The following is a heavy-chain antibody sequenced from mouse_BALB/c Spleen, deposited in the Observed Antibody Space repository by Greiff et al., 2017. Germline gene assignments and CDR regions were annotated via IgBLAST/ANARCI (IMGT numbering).Heavy chain of an antibody. Sequence: VHVKQSGPELVKPGASVKISCKASGYTFTDYNMHWVKQSHGKSLEWIGYIYPYNGGTGYNQKFKSKATLTVDNSSSTAYMELRSLTSEDSAVYYCARKTGAWFAYWGQGTLVTVSA. CDR2: IYPYNGGT. CDR3: ARKTGAWFAY. CDR1: GYTFTDYN. D-gene: IGHD4-1*01. J-gene: IGHJ3*01. V-gene: IGHV1S29*02.